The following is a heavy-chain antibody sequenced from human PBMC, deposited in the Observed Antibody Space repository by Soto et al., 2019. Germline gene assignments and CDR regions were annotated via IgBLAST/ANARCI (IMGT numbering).Heavy chain of an antibody. D-gene: IGHD1-1*01. CDR1: GFTVSSNY. V-gene: IGHV3-53*04. J-gene: IGHJ6*02. Sequence: EVRLEESGGGLVQPGGSLRLSCAASGFTVSSNYMSWVRQAPGKGLEWVSVIYSGGPTFYADSVKGRFTISRHDSKNAXXLQKNSLRAEDTAVYYGARDLQAGRRYNEYYGMDVWGQGTTVTVSS. CDR2: IYSGGPT. CDR3: ARDLQAGRRYNEYYGMDV.